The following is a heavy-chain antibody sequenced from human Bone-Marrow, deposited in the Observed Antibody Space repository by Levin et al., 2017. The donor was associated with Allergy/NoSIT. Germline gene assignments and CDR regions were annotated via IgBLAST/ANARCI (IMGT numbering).Heavy chain of an antibody. J-gene: IGHJ6*04. V-gene: IGHV3-48*03. CDR3: ARDYYDSGSYLGMDL. CDR1: GFTLRSYQ. CDR2: MSSSGSTI. Sequence: GGSLRLSCAASGFTLRSYQMNWVRQAPGKGLEWVSYMSSSGSTIYYADAVKGRFTISRDNAKNSLYLQMNSLRAEDTAVYYCARDYYDSGSYLGMDLWGKGTTVTVSS. D-gene: IGHD3-10*01.